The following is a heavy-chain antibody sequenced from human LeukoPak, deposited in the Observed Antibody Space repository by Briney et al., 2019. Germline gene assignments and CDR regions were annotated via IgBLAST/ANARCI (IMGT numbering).Heavy chain of an antibody. D-gene: IGHD3-3*01. CDR3: ARDGSPPFTIFGVVHASNGDMDV. CDR2: IQYNGNNK. J-gene: IGHJ6*03. V-gene: IGHV3-30*02. CDR1: GFTFSSYG. Sequence: PGGSLRLSCAASGFTFSSYGLHWVRQAPGKGLEWVAFIQYNGNNKYYADSVKGRFTISRDNSENMLYLQMDSLRADDTAVYYCARDGSPPFTIFGVVHASNGDMDVWGKGTTVTVSS.